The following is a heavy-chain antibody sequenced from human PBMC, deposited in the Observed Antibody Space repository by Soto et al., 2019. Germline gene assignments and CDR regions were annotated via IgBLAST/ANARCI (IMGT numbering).Heavy chain of an antibody. CDR1: GFTFSNYG. J-gene: IGHJ5*02. CDR2: MSYDGSNT. Sequence: GGSLRLSCAASGFTFSNYGMHWVRQAPGKGLEWVAVMSYDGSNTYYADSVKGLFTISRDNSKNTMYLQMSSLRAEDTAVYYCARDMLPYQFRDIVVVVAAEDWFDPWGQGTLVTVSS. CDR3: ARDMLPYQFRDIVVVVAAEDWFDP. D-gene: IGHD2-15*01. V-gene: IGHV3-30*03.